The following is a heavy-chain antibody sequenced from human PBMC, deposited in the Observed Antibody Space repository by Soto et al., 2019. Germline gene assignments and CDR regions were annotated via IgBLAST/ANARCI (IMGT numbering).Heavy chain of an antibody. V-gene: IGHV4-31*03. CDR3: AREGHPSGDYLHY. D-gene: IGHD4-17*01. CDR1: GGSISSGGYY. Sequence: SETLSLTCTVSGGSISSGGYYWSWIRQHPGKGLEWIGYIYYSGSTYYNPSLKSRVTISVDTSKNQFSLKLSSVTAADTAVYYCAREGHPSGDYLHYWGQGTLVTVSS. CDR2: IYYSGST. J-gene: IGHJ4*02.